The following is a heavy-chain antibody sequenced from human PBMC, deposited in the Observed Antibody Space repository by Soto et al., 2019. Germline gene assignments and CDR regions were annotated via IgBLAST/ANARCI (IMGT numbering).Heavy chain of an antibody. V-gene: IGHV1-69*01. CDR1: GGTLSSYA. D-gene: IGHD3-22*01. CDR3: ARDRQYYYDSSGRGFDP. CDR2: VIPISGTT. J-gene: IGHJ5*02. Sequence: QVQLVQSGAEVKKPGSSVKVSCKASGGTLSSYAILWVRQAPGQGLEWMGGVIPISGTTNYAQKFQDRVTIMADESTGTAYMELSSLRSDDTAVYYCARDRQYYYDSSGRGFDPWGQGTLVTVSS.